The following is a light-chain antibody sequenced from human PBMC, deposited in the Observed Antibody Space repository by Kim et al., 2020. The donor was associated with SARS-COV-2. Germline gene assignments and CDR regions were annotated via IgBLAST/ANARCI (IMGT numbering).Light chain of an antibody. CDR3: QQYNSYPYT. V-gene: IGKV1-5*03. CDR1: QSISSW. CDR2: KAA. J-gene: IGKJ2*01. Sequence: DIQMTQSPSTLSASVGDRVTITCRASQSISSWLAWYQQKPGKAPKLLIYKAASLESGVPSRFSGSGSGTEFTLTISSLQPDDFATYYCQQYNSYPYTFGQGTKLEI.